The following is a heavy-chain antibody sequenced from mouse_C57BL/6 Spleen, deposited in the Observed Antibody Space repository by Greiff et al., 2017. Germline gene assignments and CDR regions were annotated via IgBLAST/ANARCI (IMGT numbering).Heavy chain of an antibody. J-gene: IGHJ3*01. CDR2: INPSTGGT. Sequence: VQLQQSGPELVKPGASVKISCKASGYSFTGYYMNWVKQSPEKSLEWIGEINPSTGGTTYNQKFKAKATLTVDKSSSTAYMQLKSLTSEDSAVYYCARSDYGNYGAWFAYWGQGTLVTVSA. CDR3: ARSDYGNYGAWFAY. V-gene: IGHV1-42*01. CDR1: GYSFTGYY. D-gene: IGHD2-1*01.